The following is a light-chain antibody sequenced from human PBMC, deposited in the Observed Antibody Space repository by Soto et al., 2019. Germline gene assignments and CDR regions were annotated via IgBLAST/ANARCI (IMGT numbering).Light chain of an antibody. V-gene: IGKV3-20*01. Sequence: EIVLTQSPGTLSLSPGDRATLSCRASQSVSTNYLAWYQQSLGQAPRLLIYGTSSRATGIPDRFSGNGSGTDFTLAISRLETEDFAVYHCHEYGSTPFTFGPGTKVDI. CDR3: HEYGSTPFT. CDR2: GTS. CDR1: QSVSTNY. J-gene: IGKJ3*01.